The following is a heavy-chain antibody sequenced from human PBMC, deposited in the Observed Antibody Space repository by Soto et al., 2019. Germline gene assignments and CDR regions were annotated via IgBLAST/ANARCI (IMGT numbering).Heavy chain of an antibody. CDR3: AKAVTRHSWNDGLYY. D-gene: IGHD1-1*01. CDR2: INWDGSNT. CDR1: GFTFEDYS. Sequence: EVHLVESGGVVVQPGGSLRLSCAASGFTFEDYSMHWVRQAPGKGLDWVSLINWDGSNTYYADSVKGRCIISRDNTTNALYLQLNSLSPEDTSLYYCAKAVTRHSWNDGLYYWGQGNLVTGSS. J-gene: IGHJ4*02. V-gene: IGHV3-43*01.